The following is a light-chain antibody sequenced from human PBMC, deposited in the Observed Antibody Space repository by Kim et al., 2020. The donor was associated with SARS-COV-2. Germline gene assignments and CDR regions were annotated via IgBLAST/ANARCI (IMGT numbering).Light chain of an antibody. CDR1: QGISAH. CDR2: AAS. CDR3: QKYNSAPWT. J-gene: IGKJ1*01. V-gene: IGKV1-27*01. Sequence: ASVGDRVTRTCRASQGISAHLAWYHQKPGKVPKLLIYAASALQSGVPSRFRGSGSGTDFTLTISSLQPEDFGTYYCQKYNSAPWTFGQGTKVDIK.